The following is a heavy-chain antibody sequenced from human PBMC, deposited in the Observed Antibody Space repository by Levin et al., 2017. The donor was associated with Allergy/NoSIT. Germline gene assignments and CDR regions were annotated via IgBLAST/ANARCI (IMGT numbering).Heavy chain of an antibody. CDR2: IKQDGSEK. CDR1: GFTFSSYW. CDR3: ARDGAMITFGGVNNY. Sequence: GESLKISCAASGFTFSSYWMSWVRQAPGKGLEWVANIKQDGSEKYYVDSVKGRFTISRDNAKNSLYLQMNSLRAEDTAVYYCARDGAMITFGGVNNYWGQGTLVIVSS. D-gene: IGHD3-16*01. V-gene: IGHV3-7*01. J-gene: IGHJ4*02.